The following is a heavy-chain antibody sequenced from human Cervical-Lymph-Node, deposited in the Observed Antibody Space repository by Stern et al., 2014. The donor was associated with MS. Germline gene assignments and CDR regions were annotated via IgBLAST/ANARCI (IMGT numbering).Heavy chain of an antibody. V-gene: IGHV1-2*04. CDR1: GYTFTAYY. CDR3: ARDLGTVTTPGDY. CDR2: INPNNGDT. J-gene: IGHJ4*02. D-gene: IGHD4-17*01. Sequence: VQLVQSGAEVKKPGASVSVSCKASGYTFTAYYLHWVRQAPGHGLEWMGWINPNNGDTKYAKNFQGWVTMTRDTSISTAYMDLSSLTSDDTAIYYCARDLGTVTTPGDYWGQGTLVTVSS.